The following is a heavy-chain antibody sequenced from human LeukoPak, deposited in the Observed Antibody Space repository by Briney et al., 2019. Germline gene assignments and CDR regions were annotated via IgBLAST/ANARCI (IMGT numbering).Heavy chain of an antibody. Sequence: PGGSLRLSRVASGFAFSSFAMSWFRQAPGKRLEWVSSISGNGEYTYYADSVKGRFTISRDYSKNTLFLQTNSLKAEDTALYYCAKDGLYGDFPGIWGQGTLVIVSS. D-gene: IGHD2-21*02. J-gene: IGHJ1*01. CDR1: GFAFSSFA. V-gene: IGHV3-23*01. CDR3: AKDGLYGDFPGI. CDR2: ISGNGEYT.